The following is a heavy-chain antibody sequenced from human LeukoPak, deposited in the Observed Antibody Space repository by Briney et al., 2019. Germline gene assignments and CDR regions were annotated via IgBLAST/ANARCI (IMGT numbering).Heavy chain of an antibody. CDR3: ARDYHYLDYYDSSGSRYGMDV. CDR1: GFTFSDYY. V-gene: IGHV3-11*01. Sequence: PGGSLRLSCAASGFTFSDYYMSWIRQAPGKGLEWVSYISSSGSTIYYADSVKGRFTISRDNAKNSLYLQMNSLRAEDTAVYYCARDYHYLDYYDSSGSRYGMDVWGQGTTVTVSS. D-gene: IGHD3-22*01. J-gene: IGHJ6*02. CDR2: ISSSGSTI.